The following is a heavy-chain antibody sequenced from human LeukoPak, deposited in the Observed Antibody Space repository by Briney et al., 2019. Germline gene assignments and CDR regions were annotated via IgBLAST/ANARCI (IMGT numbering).Heavy chain of an antibody. D-gene: IGHD3-3*01. J-gene: IGHJ4*02. CDR1: GFIFSNYW. CDR2: IYYSGST. V-gene: IGHV4-39*01. CDR3: ARLYYDFWSGYPPSAYFDY. Sequence: GSLRLSCAASGFIFSNYWMSWVRQPPGKGLEWIGSIYYSGSTYYNPSLKSRVTISVDTSKNQFSLKLSSVTAADTAVYYCARLYYDFWSGYPPSAYFDYWGQGTLVTVSS.